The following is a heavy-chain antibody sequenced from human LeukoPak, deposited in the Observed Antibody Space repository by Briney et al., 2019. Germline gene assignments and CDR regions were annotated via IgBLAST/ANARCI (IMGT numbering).Heavy chain of an antibody. CDR2: INVEGTTT. J-gene: IGHJ4*02. CDR1: GFTFTRFW. D-gene: IGHD3-10*01. CDR3: TRGGEEPFDY. Sequence: PGGSLRLSCAGSGFTFTRFWMHWVRQAPGKGLVWVARINVEGTTTTYADSVEGRFTISRDENTLYLQMNNLRVDDTAVYYCTRGGEEPFDYWGQGTLVTVSS. V-gene: IGHV3-74*01.